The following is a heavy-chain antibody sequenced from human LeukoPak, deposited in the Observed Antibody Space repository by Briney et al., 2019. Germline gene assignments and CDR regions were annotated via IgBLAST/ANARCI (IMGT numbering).Heavy chain of an antibody. J-gene: IGHJ4*02. CDR2: IFPDDSDT. D-gene: IGHD2-2*01. CDR1: GYRFINYW. Sequence: GESLKISCKGSGYRFINYWIGWVRQMPGKGLEWMGIIFPDDSDTRYSPSFQGQVTISADKSISTAYLQWSSLKASDAAMYYCAIGGDSTTSCYRCFNYWGQGTLSPSPQ. CDR3: AIGGDSTTSCYRCFNY. V-gene: IGHV5-51*01.